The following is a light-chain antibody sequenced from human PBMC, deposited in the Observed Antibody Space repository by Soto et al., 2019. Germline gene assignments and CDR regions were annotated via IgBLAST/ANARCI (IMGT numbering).Light chain of an antibody. Sequence: QAVLTQPASVSGSPGQSITISCTGTSSDVGSYNYVSWYQQHPGRAPKLVIYDVSDRPSGISKRFSGSKSGNTASLTISGLQAEDEADYYCSSYTDTSTPVVFGGGTKVTVL. CDR3: SSYTDTSTPVV. J-gene: IGLJ2*01. CDR2: DVS. V-gene: IGLV2-14*03. CDR1: SSDVGSYNY.